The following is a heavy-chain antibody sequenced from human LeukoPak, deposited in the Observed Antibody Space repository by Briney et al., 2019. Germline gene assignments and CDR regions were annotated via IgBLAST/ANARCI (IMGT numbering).Heavy chain of an antibody. Sequence: GGSLRLSCAASGFTFSSYSMNWVRQAPGKGLEWVSSISSSSSYIYYADSAKGRFTISRDNAKNSLYLQMNSLRAEDTAVYYCARNQRGRGDDYWGQGTLVTVSS. V-gene: IGHV3-21*01. CDR2: ISSSSSYI. D-gene: IGHD2-2*01. J-gene: IGHJ4*02. CDR1: GFTFSSYS. CDR3: ARNQRGRGDDY.